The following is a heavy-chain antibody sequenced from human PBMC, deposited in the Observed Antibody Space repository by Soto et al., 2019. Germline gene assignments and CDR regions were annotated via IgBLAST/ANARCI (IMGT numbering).Heavy chain of an antibody. V-gene: IGHV3-23*01. Sequence: PGGSLRLSCAASGFTFISYAMSWVRQAPGKGLEWVSAISGSGGSTYYADSVKGRFTISRDNSKNTLYLQMNSLRAEDTAVYYCAKVPRGPFAEYFQHWGQGTLVTVSS. CDR2: ISGSGGST. CDR1: GFTFISYA. D-gene: IGHD2-15*01. CDR3: AKVPRGPFAEYFQH. J-gene: IGHJ1*01.